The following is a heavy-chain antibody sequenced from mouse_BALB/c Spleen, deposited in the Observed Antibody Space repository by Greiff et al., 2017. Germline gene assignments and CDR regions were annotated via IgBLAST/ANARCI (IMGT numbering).Heavy chain of an antibody. V-gene: IGHV1S127*01. D-gene: IGHD2-3*01. Sequence: QVQLKQSGPELVRPGASVKMSCKASGYTFTSYWMHWVKQRPGQGLEWIGMIDPSNTETRLNQKFKDKATLNVDKSSNTAYMQLSSLTSEDSAVYYCASSIYDGYSAWFAYWGQGTLVTVSA. J-gene: IGHJ3*01. CDR2: IDPSNTET. CDR3: ASSIYDGYSAWFAY. CDR1: GYTFTSYW.